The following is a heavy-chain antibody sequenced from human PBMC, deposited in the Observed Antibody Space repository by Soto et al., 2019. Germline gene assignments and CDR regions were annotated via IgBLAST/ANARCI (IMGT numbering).Heavy chain of an antibody. J-gene: IGHJ4*02. CDR3: AAQRGGGGY. D-gene: IGHD6-25*01. V-gene: IGHV3-53*01. CDR2: IYSGGYT. CDR1: GFTVSNNY. Sequence: EVQLVESGGGLIQPGGSLRLSCAVSGFTVSNNYMSWVRQAPGKGLEGVSVIYSGGYTAYGDSVKGRFTISRDNSKNTLYLKMNSRGPADTAVFYWAAQRGGGGYWGQGTLVTVSS.